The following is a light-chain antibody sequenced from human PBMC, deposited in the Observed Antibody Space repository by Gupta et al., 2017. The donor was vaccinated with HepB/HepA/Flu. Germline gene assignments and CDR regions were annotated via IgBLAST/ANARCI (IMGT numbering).Light chain of an antibody. J-gene: IGLJ3*02. CDR2: TDN. CDR3: AEWDDSLNGGV. V-gene: IGLV1-44*01. CDR1: NSNIGSHT. Sequence: QSVLTQPPSASGTPGQRVTISCSGSNSNIGSHTVHWFQQLPGTAPRLLIFTDNRRPSGVPGRFSGYKSGASAYLDISGLQSEDEADDYCAEWDDSLNGGVFGGGTKLTVL.